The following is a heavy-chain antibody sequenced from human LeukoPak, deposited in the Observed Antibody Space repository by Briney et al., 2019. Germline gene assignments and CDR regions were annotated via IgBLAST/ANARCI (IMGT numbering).Heavy chain of an antibody. CDR2: ISYDGSNK. CDR3: AGDPIRDVVDEAYFDY. CDR1: GFTFSSYA. J-gene: IGHJ4*02. Sequence: QSGGSLRLSCAASGFTFSSYAMHWVRQAPGKGLEWVAVISYDGSNKYYADSVKGRFTISRDNSKNTLYLQMNSLRAEDTAVYYCAGDPIRDVVDEAYFDYWGQGTLVTVSS. V-gene: IGHV3-30*04. D-gene: IGHD2-21*01.